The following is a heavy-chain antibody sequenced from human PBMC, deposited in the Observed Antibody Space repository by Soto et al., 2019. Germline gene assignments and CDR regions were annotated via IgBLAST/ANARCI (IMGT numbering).Heavy chain of an antibody. D-gene: IGHD3-9*01. CDR2: INPNSGGT. V-gene: IGHV1-2*02. Sequence: ASVKVSCKASGYTFTGYYMHWVRQAPGQGLEWMGWINPNSGGTNYAQKFQGRVTMTRDTSISTAYMELSRLRSDDTAVYYCARDILTGYSDYYYYGMDVWGQGTTVTVSS. CDR1: GYTFTGYY. CDR3: ARDILTGYSDYYYYGMDV. J-gene: IGHJ6*02.